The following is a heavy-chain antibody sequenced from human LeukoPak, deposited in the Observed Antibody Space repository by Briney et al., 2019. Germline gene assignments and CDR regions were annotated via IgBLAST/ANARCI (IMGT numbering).Heavy chain of an antibody. Sequence: ASVKVSCKASGYTFTSYGISWVRQAPGQGLEWMGWISAYNGKTNYAQKLQGRVTMTTDTSTTTAYMELRSLRSDDTAVYYCARGIHIVVVPAAPTYYYYYYMDVWGKGTTVTVSS. CDR3: ARGIHIVVVPAAPTYYYYYYMDV. D-gene: IGHD2-2*01. V-gene: IGHV1-18*01. J-gene: IGHJ6*03. CDR2: ISAYNGKT. CDR1: GYTFTSYG.